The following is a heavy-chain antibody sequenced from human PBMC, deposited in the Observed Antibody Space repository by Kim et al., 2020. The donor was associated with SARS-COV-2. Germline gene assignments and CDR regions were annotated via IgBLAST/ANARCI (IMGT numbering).Heavy chain of an antibody. Sequence: SETLSLTCAVYGGSFSGYYWSWIRQPPGKGLEWIGEINHSGSTNYNPSLKSRVTISVDTSKNQFSLKLSSVTAADTAVYYCARGFEPIAARTFDYWGQGT. D-gene: IGHD6-6*01. CDR2: INHSGST. CDR1: GGSFSGYY. J-gene: IGHJ4*02. CDR3: ARGFEPIAARTFDY. V-gene: IGHV4-34*01.